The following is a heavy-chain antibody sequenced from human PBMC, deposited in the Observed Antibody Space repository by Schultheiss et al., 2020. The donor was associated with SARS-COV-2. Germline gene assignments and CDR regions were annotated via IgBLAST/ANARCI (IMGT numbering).Heavy chain of an antibody. CDR3: ARDTIYDSSGYSSGGGMDV. CDR1: GFTFSSYS. V-gene: IGHV3-15*01. D-gene: IGHD3-22*01. J-gene: IGHJ6*02. Sequence: GGSLRLSCAASGFTFSSYSMNWVRQAPGKGLEWVGRIKSKTDGGTTDYAAPVKGRFTISRDDSKNTLYLQMNSLKTEDTAVYYCARDTIYDSSGYSSGGGMDVWGQGTTVTVSS. CDR2: IKSKTDGGTT.